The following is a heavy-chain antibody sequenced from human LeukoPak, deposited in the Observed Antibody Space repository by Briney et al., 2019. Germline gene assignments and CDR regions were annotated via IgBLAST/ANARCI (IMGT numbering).Heavy chain of an antibody. CDR2: ISGSGGST. J-gene: IGHJ4*02. CDR1: GFTFSNAW. CDR3: AKVAVYYDILTGYFDY. D-gene: IGHD3-9*01. V-gene: IGHV3-23*01. Sequence: GGSLRLSCAASGFTFSNAWMSWVRQAPGKGLEWVSAISGSGGSTYYADSVKGRFTISRDNSKNTLYLQMNSLRAEDTAVYYCAKVAVYYDILTGYFDYWGQGTLVTVSS.